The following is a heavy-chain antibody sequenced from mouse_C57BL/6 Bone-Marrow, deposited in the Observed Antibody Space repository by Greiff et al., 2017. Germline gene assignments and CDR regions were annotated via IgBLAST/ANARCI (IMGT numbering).Heavy chain of an antibody. Sequence: QVQLQQSGAELARPGASVKLSCKASGYTFTSYGISWVKQRTGQGLEWIGEIYPRSGNTYYNEKFKGKATLTADKSSSTAYMELRSLTSEDSAVYFCARSGSSGYLPDYWGQGTTLTVSS. CDR3: ARSGSSGYLPDY. V-gene: IGHV1-81*01. CDR1: GYTFTSYG. CDR2: IYPRSGNT. J-gene: IGHJ2*01. D-gene: IGHD3-2*02.